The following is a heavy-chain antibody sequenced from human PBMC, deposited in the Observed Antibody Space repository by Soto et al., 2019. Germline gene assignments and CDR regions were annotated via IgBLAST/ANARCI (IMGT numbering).Heavy chain of an antibody. CDR1: GFTFSSYA. J-gene: IGHJ4*02. Sequence: EVQLLESGGGLVQPGGSLRLSCAASGFTFSSYAMSWVRQAPGKGLEWVSATSGSGGSTYYADSVKGRFTSSRDNSKNTLYLQMNSLRAEDTAVYYCAKARDGYNDLDYWGQGTLVTVSS. V-gene: IGHV3-23*01. CDR2: TSGSGGST. CDR3: AKARDGYNDLDY. D-gene: IGHD5-12*01.